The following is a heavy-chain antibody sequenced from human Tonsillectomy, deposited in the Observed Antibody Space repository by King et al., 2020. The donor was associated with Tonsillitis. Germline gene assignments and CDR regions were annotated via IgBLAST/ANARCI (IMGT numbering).Heavy chain of an antibody. D-gene: IGHD3-16*01. V-gene: IGHV1-8*02. Sequence: QLVQSGSEVKKPGASVKVSCKASGYTFTNSDINWVRQATGQGLEWMGWTNPNSGNTGFAQKFQGRVTMTRNTSISTAYMELSSLRSEDTAVYYCSRVLRGILDFWGQGTLVTVSS. CDR2: TNPNSGNT. CDR1: GYTFTNSD. J-gene: IGHJ4*02. CDR3: SRVLRGILDF.